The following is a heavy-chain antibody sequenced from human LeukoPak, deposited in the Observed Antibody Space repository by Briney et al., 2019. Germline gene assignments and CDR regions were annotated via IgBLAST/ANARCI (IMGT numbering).Heavy chain of an antibody. V-gene: IGHV1-69*13. J-gene: IGHJ4*02. CDR3: ARSGDRGYGSGSYIGY. CDR1: GGTFSSYA. Sequence: SVRVSCKASGGTFSSYAISWVRQAPGQGLEWMGGIIPIFGTANYAQKFQGRVTITADESTSTAYMELSSLRSEDTAVYYCARSGDRGYGSGSYIGYWGQGTLVTVSS. CDR2: IIPIFGTA. D-gene: IGHD3-10*01.